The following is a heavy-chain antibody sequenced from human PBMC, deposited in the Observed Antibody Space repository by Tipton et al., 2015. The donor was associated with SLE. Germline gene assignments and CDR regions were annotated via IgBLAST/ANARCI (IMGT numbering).Heavy chain of an antibody. CDR1: GFTFSSYS. Sequence: SLRLSCAASGFTFSSYSMNWVRQAPGKGLEWVSCISSSNSYIYYADSVKGRFTISRDNAKNSLYLQMNSLRAEDTAVYYCARGATIFGVVTYYYYYYMDVWGKGTTVTVSS. J-gene: IGHJ6*03. V-gene: IGHV3-21*01. CDR3: ARGATIFGVVTYYYYYYMDV. D-gene: IGHD3-3*01. CDR2: ISSSNSYI.